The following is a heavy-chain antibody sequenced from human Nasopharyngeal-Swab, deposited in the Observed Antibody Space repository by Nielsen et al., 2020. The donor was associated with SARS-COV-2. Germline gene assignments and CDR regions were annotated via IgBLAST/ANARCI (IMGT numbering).Heavy chain of an antibody. V-gene: IGHV1-18*01. D-gene: IGHD4-17*01. CDR1: GYTFKSSA. J-gene: IGHJ6*02. CDR3: AVDYGDYDSYYGMDV. Sequence: ASVKVSCKASGYTFKSSAVNWVRQAPGQGLEWMGWISAYNGNTNYAQNLQGRVTMTTDTSTSTVYTELRSLRSDDTAVYYCAVDYGDYDSYYGMDVWGQGTTVTVSS. CDR2: ISAYNGNT.